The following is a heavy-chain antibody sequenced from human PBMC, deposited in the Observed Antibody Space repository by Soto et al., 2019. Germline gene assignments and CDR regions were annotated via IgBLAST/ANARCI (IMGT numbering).Heavy chain of an antibody. J-gene: IGHJ6*03. Sequence: GGSLRLSCAASGFTFSSYSMNWVRQAPGKGLEWVSYISSSSSTIYYADSVKGRFTISRDNAKNSLYLQMNSLRAEDTAVYYCARDLGEIVDTAMGAADYYYYMDVWGKGTTVTVSS. D-gene: IGHD5-18*01. CDR3: ARDLGEIVDTAMGAADYYYYMDV. CDR2: ISSSSSTI. CDR1: GFTFSSYS. V-gene: IGHV3-48*01.